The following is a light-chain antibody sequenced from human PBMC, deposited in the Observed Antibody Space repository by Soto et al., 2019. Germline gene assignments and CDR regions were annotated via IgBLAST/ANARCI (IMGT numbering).Light chain of an antibody. CDR1: SSDVGGYNY. Sequence: QSALTQPATVSGSPGQSISISCTGTSSDVGGYNYVSWYQHHPGKGPKLMIYEVSNRPSGVSNRFSGSKSGNTASLTISGLQAADEADYYCSSYTSTSSPLVFGGGTKLTVL. CDR3: SSYTSTSSPLV. J-gene: IGLJ2*01. V-gene: IGLV2-14*01. CDR2: EVS.